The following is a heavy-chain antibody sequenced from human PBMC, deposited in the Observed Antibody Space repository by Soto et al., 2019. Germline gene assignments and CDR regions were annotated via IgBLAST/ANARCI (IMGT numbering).Heavy chain of an antibody. Sequence: PGGSLRLSCAASGFTFDDYAMHWVRQAPGKGLEWVSGISWNSGSIGYADSVKGRFTISRDNAKNSLYLQMNTLRPEDTALYYCAKDSTISVAGWFDHRRQGTLLTISS. D-gene: IGHD6-19*01. V-gene: IGHV3-9*01. J-gene: IGHJ5*02. CDR3: AKDSTISVAGWFDH. CDR2: ISWNSGSI. CDR1: GFTFDDYA.